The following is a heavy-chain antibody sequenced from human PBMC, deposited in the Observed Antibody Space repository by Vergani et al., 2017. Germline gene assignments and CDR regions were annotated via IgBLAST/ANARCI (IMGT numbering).Heavy chain of an antibody. CDR2: IGKDGINT. D-gene: IGHD3-10*01. J-gene: IGHJ4*02. CDR1: GFTFSNFG. Sequence: QVQLVESAGGVVQPGGSLRLSCAASGFTFSNFGMHWIRQAPGKGLEWLAYIGKDGINTRYRDAVKGRFTVSRDNAKNSLYLQMTSLRAEDTAFYYCARRGSGNTYYFDYWGQGALVTVSS. CDR3: ARRGSGNTYYFDY. V-gene: IGHV3-30*02.